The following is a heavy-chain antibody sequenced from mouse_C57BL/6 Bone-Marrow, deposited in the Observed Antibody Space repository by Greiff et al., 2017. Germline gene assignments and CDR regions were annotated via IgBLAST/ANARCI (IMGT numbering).Heavy chain of an antibody. D-gene: IGHD2-2*01. CDR1: GYTFTDYY. CDR3: ARRDSTMVTTGSSWFAY. Sequence: EVQLQQSGPELVKPGASVKISCKASGYTFTDYYMNWVKQSHGKSLEWIGDINPNNGGTSYNQKFKGKATLTVDKSSSTAYMELRSLTSEDSAVYYCARRDSTMVTTGSSWFAYWGQGTLVTVSA. V-gene: IGHV1-26*01. CDR2: INPNNGGT. J-gene: IGHJ3*01.